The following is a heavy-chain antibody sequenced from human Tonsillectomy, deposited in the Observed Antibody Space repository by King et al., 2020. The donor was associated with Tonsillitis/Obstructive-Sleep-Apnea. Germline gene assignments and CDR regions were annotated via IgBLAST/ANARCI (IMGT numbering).Heavy chain of an antibody. V-gene: IGHV3-7*01. J-gene: IGHJ4*02. Sequence: VQLVESVGGLVQPGGSLRLSCAASGFTFSSYWMSWVRQAPGKGLEWVANIKQDGSEKYYVDSVKGRFTISRDNAKNSLYLQMNSLRAEDTAVYYCATQRNYYGSGSLYYFDYWGQGTLVTVSS. D-gene: IGHD3-10*01. CDR3: ATQRNYYGSGSLYYFDY. CDR1: GFTFSSYW. CDR2: IKQDGSEK.